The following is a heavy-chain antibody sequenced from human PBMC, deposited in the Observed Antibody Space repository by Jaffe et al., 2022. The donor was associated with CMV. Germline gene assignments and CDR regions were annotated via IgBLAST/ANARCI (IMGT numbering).Heavy chain of an antibody. Sequence: EVQLVESGGGLVKPGGSLRLSCAASGFTFSNAWMSWVRQAPGKGLEWVGRIKSKTDGGTTDYAAPVKGRFTISRDDSKNTLYLQMNSLKTEDTAVYYCTTEEITVTSYYFDYWGQGTLVTVSS. D-gene: IGHD4-4*01. CDR3: TTEEITVTSYYFDY. J-gene: IGHJ4*02. CDR2: IKSKTDGGTT. CDR1: GFTFSNAW. V-gene: IGHV3-15*01.